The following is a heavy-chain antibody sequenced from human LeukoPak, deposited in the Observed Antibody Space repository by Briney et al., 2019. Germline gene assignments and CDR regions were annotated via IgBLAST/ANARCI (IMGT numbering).Heavy chain of an antibody. Sequence: SETLSLTCTVSGGSISSSSYYWGWIRQPPGKGLEWIGSIYYSGSTYYNPSLKSRVTISVDTSKNQFSLKLSSVTAADTAVYYCARDPGARNYFDPWGQGILVTVSS. V-gene: IGHV4-39*07. CDR3: ARDPGARNYFDP. CDR2: IYYSGST. D-gene: IGHD1-7*01. J-gene: IGHJ5*02. CDR1: GGSISSSSYY.